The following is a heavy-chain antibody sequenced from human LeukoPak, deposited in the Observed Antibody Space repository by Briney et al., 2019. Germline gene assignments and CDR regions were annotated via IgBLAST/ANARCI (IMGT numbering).Heavy chain of an antibody. Sequence: SETLSLTCTVSGGSNNSYYWSWIRQPPGKGLEWIGYTHPSGNTNYSPSLKSRVTISIDMSGNQFSLKLSSVTAADTAVYYCARKAPKKGWFDPWGQGTLVTVSS. V-gene: IGHV4-4*09. J-gene: IGHJ5*02. CDR2: THPSGNT. CDR1: GGSNNSYY. CDR3: ARKAPKKGWFDP.